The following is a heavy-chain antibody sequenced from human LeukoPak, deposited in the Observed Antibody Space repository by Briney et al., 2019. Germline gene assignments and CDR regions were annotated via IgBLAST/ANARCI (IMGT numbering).Heavy chain of an antibody. CDR1: GYTFTSYY. V-gene: IGHV1-46*01. D-gene: IGHD3-3*01. Sequence: ASVKVSCKSSGYTFTSYYLHWVRQAPGQGLEWIGIINPSGGSTRYAQKFQGRVTMTRDTSTSTVYMELSSLRSEDTAVYYCARAPDDYDFWSGPFDYWGRGTLVTVSS. CDR3: ARAPDDYDFWSGPFDY. J-gene: IGHJ4*02. CDR2: INPSGGST.